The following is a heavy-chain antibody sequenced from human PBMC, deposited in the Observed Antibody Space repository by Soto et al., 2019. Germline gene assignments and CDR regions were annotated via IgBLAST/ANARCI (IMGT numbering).Heavy chain of an antibody. CDR2: INHTGGT. V-gene: IGHV4-34*02. CDR1: GGSVNGYY. D-gene: IGHD3-3*01. J-gene: IGHJ5*02. Sequence: QVHLQQWGAGLLKPSETLSLTCAVYGGSVNGYYWNWIRQPPGKGLEWIGEINHTGGTHYNPSLKSRVTMSVDTSKNQFSLGLSSVTAADTAIYYCATRITVFGLLIPPFDPWGQGTQVTVSS. CDR3: ATRITVFGLLIPPFDP.